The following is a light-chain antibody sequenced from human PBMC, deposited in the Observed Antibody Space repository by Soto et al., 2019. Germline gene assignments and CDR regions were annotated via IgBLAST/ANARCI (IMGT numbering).Light chain of an antibody. V-gene: IGKV3-11*01. CDR1: QSVGGH. CDR3: QQRNNWPPSIT. J-gene: IGKJ5*01. Sequence: EIVWTQCPSTLSLSPGERATLSCRASQSVGGHLAWYQQKPGQAPRLLIYDASDRATGIPARFSGSGSETDFTLTISSLEPDDFAVYYCQQRNNWPPSITFGQGTRLEIK. CDR2: DAS.